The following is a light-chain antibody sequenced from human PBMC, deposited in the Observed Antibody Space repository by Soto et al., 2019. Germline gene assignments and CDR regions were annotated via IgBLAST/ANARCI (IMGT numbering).Light chain of an antibody. CDR3: HQSFSSPRT. CDR1: EGISSY. V-gene: IGKV1-39*01. CDR2: AAS. J-gene: IGKJ1*01. Sequence: DIQMTQSPSSLSASVGDRFTIXXRASEGISSYLNWYQLKPGTAPKXLIYAASNLQSGVPPRFSGSGSGKDFTLTIAALQPDDFATYYRHQSFSSPRTFGQGTKVDIK.